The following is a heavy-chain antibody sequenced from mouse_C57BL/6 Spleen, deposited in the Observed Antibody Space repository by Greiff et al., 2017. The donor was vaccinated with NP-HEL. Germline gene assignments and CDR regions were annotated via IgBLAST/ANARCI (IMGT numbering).Heavy chain of an antibody. V-gene: IGHV5-17*01. CDR3: ARGGDDYPERNAMDY. J-gene: IGHJ4*01. CDR2: IRSGSSTI. CDR1: GFTFSDYG. Sequence: DVMLVESGGGLVKPGGSLKLSCAASGFTFSDYGMHWVRQAPEKGLEWVAYIRSGSSTIYYADTVKGRFTIFSDNAKSTLFLQMTSLSSEDTAMFDCARGGDDYPERNAMDYWGQGASVTVAS. D-gene: IGHD2-4*01.